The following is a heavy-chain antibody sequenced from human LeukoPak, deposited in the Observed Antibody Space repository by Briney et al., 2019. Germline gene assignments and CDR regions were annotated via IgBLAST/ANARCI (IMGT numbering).Heavy chain of an antibody. V-gene: IGHV4-4*07. J-gene: IGHJ4*02. Sequence: SETLSLTCTVSGASINSYYWTWIRQPAGKGLEWIGRIYTSGSTNYNPSLKSRVTMSIDTSKNQFSLKVNSVTAADTAVYYCARDGSNYEAGFDYWGQGTLVTVSS. CDR1: GASINSYY. D-gene: IGHD4-11*01. CDR3: ARDGSNYEAGFDY. CDR2: IYTSGST.